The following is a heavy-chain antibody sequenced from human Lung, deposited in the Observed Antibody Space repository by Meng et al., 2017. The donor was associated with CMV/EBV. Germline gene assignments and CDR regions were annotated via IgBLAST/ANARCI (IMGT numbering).Heavy chain of an antibody. CDR3: ARGRGRGRGIISTGMDV. V-gene: IGHV3-11*01. CDR2: ISVSSTVM. CDR1: GFTFRDHY. J-gene: IGHJ6*02. D-gene: IGHD3-10*01. Sequence: RISCAASGFTFRDHYMSWIRQAPGKGLEWISYISVSSTVMYYADSVKGRFTISRDDAMSSLYLQMDSLRAEDSAPYYCARGRGRGRGIISTGMDVWXQGTTVTVSS.